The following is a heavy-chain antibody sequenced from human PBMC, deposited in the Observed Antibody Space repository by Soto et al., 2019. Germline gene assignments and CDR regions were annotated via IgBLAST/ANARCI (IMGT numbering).Heavy chain of an antibody. Sequence: QVKLVESGGGVVQPGRSLRLSCATSGFRFSNYGMHWVRQTPGKGLEWVALIRYDGSNRFHADSVKGRFTISRDISESTVFLQMDSLRVEDTAVYYCARESSSSRRDRLDYWGQGTLVTVSS. V-gene: IGHV3-33*01. CDR2: IRYDGSNR. CDR3: ARESSSSRRDRLDY. J-gene: IGHJ4*02. D-gene: IGHD2-2*01. CDR1: GFRFSNYG.